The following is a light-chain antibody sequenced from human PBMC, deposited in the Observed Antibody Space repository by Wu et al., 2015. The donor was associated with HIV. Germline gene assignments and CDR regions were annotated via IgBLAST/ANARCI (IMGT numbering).Light chain of an antibody. J-gene: IGKJ2*01. CDR1: QGIRND. CDR2: AAS. CDR3: LQHYNYPYT. V-gene: IGKV1-6*01. Sequence: IQMTQSPSSLSASVGDRVTITCRASQGIRNDLSWYQQKPGKAPNLLIYAASSLQSGVPSRFSGSGSGTEFTLTISSLQPEDFATYSCLQHYNYPYTFGQGPSWRSN.